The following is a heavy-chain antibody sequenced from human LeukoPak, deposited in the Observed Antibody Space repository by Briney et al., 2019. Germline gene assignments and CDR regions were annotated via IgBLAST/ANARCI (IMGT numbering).Heavy chain of an antibody. Sequence: GGSLRPSCAASGFTFSSCSKNWVRQAPGKGLEWVSSISSSSSYIYYADSVKGRFTISRDNAKNSLYLQMNSLRAEDTAVYYCARSNSFQHWGQGTLVTVSS. J-gene: IGHJ1*01. V-gene: IGHV3-21*01. D-gene: IGHD4-11*01. CDR2: ISSSSSYI. CDR1: GFTFSSCS. CDR3: ARSNSFQH.